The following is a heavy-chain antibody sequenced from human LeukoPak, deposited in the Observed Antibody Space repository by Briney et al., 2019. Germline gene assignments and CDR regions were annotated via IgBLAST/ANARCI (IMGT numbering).Heavy chain of an antibody. CDR2: IYYSGST. Sequence: PSETLSLTCTVSGGSIRSYYWSWIRQPPGKGLEWIGYIYYSGSTNYNPSLKSRVTTSVDTSKNQFSLKLSSVTAADTAVYYCARHGWAGSGFTRNFDPWGQGTLVTVSS. CDR3: ARHGWAGSGFTRNFDP. V-gene: IGHV4-59*08. CDR1: GGSIRSYY. J-gene: IGHJ5*02. D-gene: IGHD3-10*01.